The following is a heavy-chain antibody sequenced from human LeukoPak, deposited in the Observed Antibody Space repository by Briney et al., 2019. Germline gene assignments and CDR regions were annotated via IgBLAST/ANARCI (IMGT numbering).Heavy chain of an antibody. D-gene: IGHD6-6*01. V-gene: IGHV3-23*01. Sequence: PGGSLRLSCAASGFTFSSYAMSWVRQAPGKWLEWVSAISGSGGSTYYADSVKGRFTISRDNSKNTLYLQMNSLRAEGTAVYYCAKVEGAARIFDYWGQGTLVTVSS. CDR3: AKVEGAARIFDY. CDR2: ISGSGGST. J-gene: IGHJ4*02. CDR1: GFTFSSYA.